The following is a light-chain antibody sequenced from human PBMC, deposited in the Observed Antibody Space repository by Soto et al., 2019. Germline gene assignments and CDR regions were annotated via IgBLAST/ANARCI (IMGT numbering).Light chain of an antibody. Sequence: QSALTQPASVSGSPGQSITISCNVTSSDVGGYNYVSWYQQHPGKAPKLMIYEVSNRPSGVSNRFSGSKSGNTASLTISGLQAEHEADYYCSSYTSSSTLAYVFGTGTQLTVL. J-gene: IGLJ1*01. CDR1: SSDVGGYNY. CDR3: SSYTSSSTLAYV. CDR2: EVS. V-gene: IGLV2-14*01.